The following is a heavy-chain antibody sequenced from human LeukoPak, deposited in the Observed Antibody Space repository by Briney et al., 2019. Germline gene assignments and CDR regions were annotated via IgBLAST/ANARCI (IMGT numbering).Heavy chain of an antibody. D-gene: IGHD1-26*01. CDR1: GYTFTGYY. CDR2: INPNSGGT. J-gene: IGHJ6*03. CDR3: ARDPYSGYYGDYYYYYMDL. V-gene: IGHV1-2*02. Sequence: ASVKVSCKASGYTFTGYYMHWVRQAPGQGLEWMGWINPNSGGTNYAQKFQGRVTMTRDTSISTAYMELSRLRSDDTAVYYCARDPYSGYYGDYYYYYMDLWGQGTTVTISS.